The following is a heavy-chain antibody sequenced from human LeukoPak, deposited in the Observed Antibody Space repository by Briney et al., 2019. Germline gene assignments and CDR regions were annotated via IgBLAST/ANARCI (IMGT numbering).Heavy chain of an antibody. V-gene: IGHV4-34*01. D-gene: IGHD6-6*01. Sequence: PSETLSLTCAVYGGSFSGYYWSWIRQPPGKGLEWIGEINHSGSTNYNPSLKSRVTISVDTFKNQFSLKLSSVTAADTAVYYCASSSSEGHFDYWGQGTLVTVSS. J-gene: IGHJ4*02. CDR2: INHSGST. CDR1: GGSFSGYY. CDR3: ASSSSEGHFDY.